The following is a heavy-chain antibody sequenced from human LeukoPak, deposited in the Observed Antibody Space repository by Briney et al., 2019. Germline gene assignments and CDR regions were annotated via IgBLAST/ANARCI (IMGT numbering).Heavy chain of an antibody. CDR3: TRDLGRGSNY. CDR1: GFTFSSYG. Sequence: GGSLRLSCAASGFTFSSYGMHWVRQAPGKGLEWVAIIWYDGSEKYYADSVKGRFTISRDNSKNTVYLQMNSPRAEDTAVYYCTRDLGRGSNYWGQGTLVTVSS. D-gene: IGHD1-26*01. V-gene: IGHV3-33*01. CDR2: IWYDGSEK. J-gene: IGHJ4*02.